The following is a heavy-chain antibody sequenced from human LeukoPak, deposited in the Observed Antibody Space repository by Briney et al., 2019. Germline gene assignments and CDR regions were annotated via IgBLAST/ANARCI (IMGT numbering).Heavy chain of an antibody. CDR3: ARDDSLLQFGC. CDR2: IIPSGVTT. V-gene: IGHV3-23*01. J-gene: IGHJ4*02. D-gene: IGHD5-24*01. CDR1: GFTFSSYS. Sequence: GGSLRLSCAASGFTFSSYSMNWVRHAPGKGLEWVSGIIPSGVTTYYADSVKGRFAISRDNSKNTVYLQMNSLRAEDTAVYYCARDDSLLQFGCRGQGTLVTVSS.